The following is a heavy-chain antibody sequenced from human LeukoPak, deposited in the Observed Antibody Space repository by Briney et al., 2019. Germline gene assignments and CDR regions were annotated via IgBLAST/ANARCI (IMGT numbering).Heavy chain of an antibody. D-gene: IGHD3-10*01. V-gene: IGHV3-21*01. CDR3: ARITMVRGVPRGYGLDV. CDR1: GFTFSTYT. J-gene: IGHJ6*02. CDR2: ISNSGTYI. Sequence: GGSLRLSCAASGFTFSTYTMNWVRQAPGKGLEWVSSISNSGTYIYYADSVKGRFTISRDNAKNSLSLQVNSLRAEDTAVYYCARITMVRGVPRGYGLDVWGQGTTVTVSS.